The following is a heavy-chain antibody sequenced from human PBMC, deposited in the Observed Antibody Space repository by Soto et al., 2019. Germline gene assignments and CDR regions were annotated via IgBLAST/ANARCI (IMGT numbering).Heavy chain of an antibody. V-gene: IGHV3-33*01. D-gene: IGHD3-22*01. Sequence: GGSLRLSCAASGFTFSSYGMHWVRQAPGKGLEWVAVIWYDGSSKYYADSVKGRFTISRDNSKNTLYLQMNSLRAEDTAVYYCARDKGIVVVTGAFDIWGQGTMVTVSS. J-gene: IGHJ3*02. CDR2: IWYDGSSK. CDR1: GFTFSSYG. CDR3: ARDKGIVVVTGAFDI.